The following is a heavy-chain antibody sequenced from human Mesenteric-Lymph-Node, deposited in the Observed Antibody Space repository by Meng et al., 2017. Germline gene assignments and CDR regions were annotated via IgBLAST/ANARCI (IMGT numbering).Heavy chain of an antibody. J-gene: IGHJ4*02. CDR1: GFTFSSYA. CDR3: AREITSHFELDY. CDR2: ISYDGSNK. Sequence: GESLKISCAASGFTFSSYAMHWVRQAPGKGLEWVAVISYDGSNKYYADSVKGRFTISRDNSRNTLYLQMNNLSNEDTAIYYCAREITSHFELDYWGQGTLVTVSS. V-gene: IGHV3-30*04. D-gene: IGHD3-9*01.